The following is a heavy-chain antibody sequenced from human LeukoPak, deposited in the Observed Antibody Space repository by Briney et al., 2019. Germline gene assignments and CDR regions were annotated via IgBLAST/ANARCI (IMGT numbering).Heavy chain of an antibody. V-gene: IGHV4-59*08. CDR2: IHYSGST. CDR1: GGSISSYY. Sequence: SETLSLTRTVSGGSISSYYWSWIRQPPGKELEWIGYIHYSGSTNYNPSLKSRVTISVDTSKNQFSLKLSSVTAADTAVYYCATHAQDYDFWSGSTEGGLSYWGQGTLVTVSS. CDR3: ATHAQDYDFWSGSTEGGLSY. J-gene: IGHJ4*02. D-gene: IGHD3-3*01.